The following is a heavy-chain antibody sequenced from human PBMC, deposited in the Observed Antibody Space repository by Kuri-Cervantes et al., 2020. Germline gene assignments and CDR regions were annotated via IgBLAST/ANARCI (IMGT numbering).Heavy chain of an antibody. CDR3: ARDIRARAEWYFDL. CDR1: GFTFYSYG. CDR2: ISYDGSNE. Sequence: GESLKISCAASGFTFYSYGMHWVRQAPGKGLEWVAVISYDGSNEYYTDSVKGRFTISRDNAKNSLYLQMNSLRAEDTAVYYCARDIRARAEWYFDLWGRGTLVTVSS. V-gene: IGHV3-30*03. J-gene: IGHJ2*01.